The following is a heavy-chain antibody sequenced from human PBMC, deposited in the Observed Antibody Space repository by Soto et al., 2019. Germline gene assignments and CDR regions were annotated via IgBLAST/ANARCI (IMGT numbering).Heavy chain of an antibody. Sequence: GGSLRLSCAASGFTFSSYAMHWVRQAPGKGLEWVAVISYDGSNKYYADSVKGRFTISRDNSKNTLYLQMNSLRAEDTAVYYCARDYRRWLQSSVFDDWGQGTLVTVSS. CDR2: ISYDGSNK. V-gene: IGHV3-30-3*01. D-gene: IGHD5-12*01. J-gene: IGHJ4*02. CDR1: GFTFSSYA. CDR3: ARDYRRWLQSSVFDD.